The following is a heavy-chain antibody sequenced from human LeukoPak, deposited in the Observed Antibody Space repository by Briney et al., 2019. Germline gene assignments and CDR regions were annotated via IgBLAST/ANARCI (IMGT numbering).Heavy chain of an antibody. CDR3: ARVRSSGWYPFDY. CDR2: INHSGST. V-gene: IGHV4-34*01. J-gene: IGHJ4*02. CDR1: GGSFSGYY. D-gene: IGHD6-19*01. Sequence: PPETLSLTCAVYGGSFSGYYWTWIRQPPGKGLEWIGEINHSGSTKYKPSLTSRVTISVDTSKNNFSLNLSSLPAPDTPLYYCARVRSSGWYPFDYWGQGTLVTVSS.